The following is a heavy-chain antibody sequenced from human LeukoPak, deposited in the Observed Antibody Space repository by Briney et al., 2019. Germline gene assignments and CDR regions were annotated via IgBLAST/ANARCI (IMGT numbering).Heavy chain of an antibody. D-gene: IGHD3-9*01. J-gene: IGHJ4*02. CDR2: IKSKTDGGTT. V-gene: IGHV3-15*01. CDR3: TTAPVLRYFDWLLRDY. CDR1: GFTFSNAW. Sequence: PGGSLRLSCAASGFTFSNAWMSWVRQAPGKGLEWVGRIKSKTDGGTTDYAAPVKGRFTISRDDSKNTLYLQMNSLKTEDTAVYYCTTAPVLRYFDWLLRDYWGQGTLVTVSS.